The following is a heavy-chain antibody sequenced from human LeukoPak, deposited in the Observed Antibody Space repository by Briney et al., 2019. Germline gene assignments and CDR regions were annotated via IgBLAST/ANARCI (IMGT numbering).Heavy chain of an antibody. CDR2: IYTSGST. CDR1: GGSISRYY. Sequence: SETLSLTCTVSGGSISRYYWSWIRQPAGKGLEWIGRIYTSGSTNYNPSLKSRVTISVDTSKNQFSLKLSSVTAADTAVYYCARAYSSSWYDGWFDPWGQGTLVTVSS. D-gene: IGHD6-13*01. CDR3: ARAYSSSWYDGWFDP. V-gene: IGHV4-4*07. J-gene: IGHJ5*02.